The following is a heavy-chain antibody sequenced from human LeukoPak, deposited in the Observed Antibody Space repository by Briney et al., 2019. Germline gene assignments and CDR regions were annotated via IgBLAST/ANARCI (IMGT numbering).Heavy chain of an antibody. CDR3: ARRSRNGLDAFDI. CDR2: LDTNNGDT. CDR1: AYTFTGYY. J-gene: IGHJ3*02. Sequence: ASVKVSCKASAYTFTGYYLHWVRQAPGQGFQWVGWLDTNNGDTDYAQKFQGRVTMTRDMSISTAYMDLGRLTSDDTAVYYCARRSRNGLDAFDIWGQGTMVTVSS. V-gene: IGHV1-2*02. D-gene: IGHD1-14*01.